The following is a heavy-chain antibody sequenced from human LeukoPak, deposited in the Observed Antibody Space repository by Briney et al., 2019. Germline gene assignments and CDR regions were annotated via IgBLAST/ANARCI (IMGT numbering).Heavy chain of an antibody. V-gene: IGHV4-61*02. Sequence: RPSETLSFTCTVSGVSISSVSYYWSWIGQPAGKGLEWIGRFYTSVTTHYNPSLKSRVTISGATSKNQFSLKLSSVTAADTAVYYCAREGGYYDYVWGSYRLGAFDIWGQGTMVTVSS. D-gene: IGHD3-16*02. CDR2: FYTSVTT. J-gene: IGHJ3*02. CDR3: AREGGYYDYVWGSYRLGAFDI. CDR1: GVSISSVSYY.